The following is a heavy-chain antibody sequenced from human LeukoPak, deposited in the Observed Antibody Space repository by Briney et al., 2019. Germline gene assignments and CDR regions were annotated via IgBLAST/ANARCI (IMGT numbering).Heavy chain of an antibody. V-gene: IGHV3-7*01. J-gene: IGHJ4*02. CDR2: IKQDGSET. CDR3: AGDRGWLIAS. D-gene: IGHD6-19*01. CDR1: GFTFSHFW. Sequence: GGSLRLSCAGSGFTFSHFWMNWVRQAPGKGLEWVAIIKQDGSETYYVDSVKGRFTISRYNAKNSVYLQMNSLRAADTAVYYCAGDRGWLIASWGQGTLVTVSS.